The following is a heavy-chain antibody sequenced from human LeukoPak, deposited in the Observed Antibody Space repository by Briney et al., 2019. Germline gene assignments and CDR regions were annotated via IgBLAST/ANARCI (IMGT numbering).Heavy chain of an antibody. J-gene: IGHJ4*02. CDR1: GFTFSSYA. Sequence: SGGSLRLSCAASGFTFSSYAMSWVRQAPGKGLGWVSAISGSGGTTYCADSVKGRFTISRDNSKNTLYLQMNSLRAEDTAVYYCATQVPSDPHFDYWGQGTLVTVSS. CDR2: ISGSGGTT. V-gene: IGHV3-23*01. D-gene: IGHD4/OR15-4a*01. CDR3: ATQVPSDPHFDY.